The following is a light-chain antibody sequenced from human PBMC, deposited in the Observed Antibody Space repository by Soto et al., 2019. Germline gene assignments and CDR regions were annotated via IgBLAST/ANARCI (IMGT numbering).Light chain of an antibody. CDR3: SSFTSSGTWV. J-gene: IGLJ3*02. CDR1: SSDVGDYNF. CDR2: EVN. V-gene: IGLV2-14*01. Sequence: QSALTQPASVSGSPGQSITIFCTGTSSDVGDYNFVSWYQQHPGKAPKLMIYEVNTRPSGVSFRFSGSKSGNTASLTISGLQAEVEADYYCSSFTSSGTWVFGGGTKLTVL.